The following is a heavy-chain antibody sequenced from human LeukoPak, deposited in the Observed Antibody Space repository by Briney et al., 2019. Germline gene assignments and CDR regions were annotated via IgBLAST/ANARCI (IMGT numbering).Heavy chain of an antibody. D-gene: IGHD5-18*01. CDR3: ARADTAMAIDY. CDR1: GYTFTGYY. CDR2: IDPNSGGT. J-gene: IGHJ4*02. V-gene: IGHV1-2*04. Sequence: ASVKVSCKASGYTFTGYYMHWVRQAPGQGLEWMGWIDPNSGGTNYAQKFQGWVTMTRDTSISTAYMELSRLRSDDTAVYYCARADTAMAIDYWGQGTLVTVSS.